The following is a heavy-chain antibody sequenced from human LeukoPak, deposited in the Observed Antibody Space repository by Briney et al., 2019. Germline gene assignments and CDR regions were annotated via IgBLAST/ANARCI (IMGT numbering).Heavy chain of an antibody. J-gene: IGHJ4*02. CDR1: GFTFSDYY. D-gene: IGHD6-19*01. CDR3: AKGSGDSSAWFQLFDY. V-gene: IGHV3-11*01. CDR2: ISSSGSTI. Sequence: PGGSLRLSCAASGFTFSDYYMSWIRQAPGKGLEWVSYISSSGSTIYYADSVKGRFTISRDNTKNSLYLQMNSLRAEDTAVYYCAKGSGDSSAWFQLFDYWGQGTPVTVSS.